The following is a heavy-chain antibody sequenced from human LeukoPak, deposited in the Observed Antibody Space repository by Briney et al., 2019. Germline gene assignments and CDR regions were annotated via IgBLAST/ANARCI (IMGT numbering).Heavy chain of an antibody. CDR2: INHSGST. Sequence: SETLSLTCAVYGGSFSGYYWSWIRQPPGKGLEWIGEINHSGSTNYNPSLKSRVTISVDTSKNQFSLKLSSVTAADTAVYYCARVPPDYCSGGSCYSEDAFDIWGQGTMVTVSS. J-gene: IGHJ3*02. D-gene: IGHD2-15*01. V-gene: IGHV4-34*01. CDR1: GGSFSGYY. CDR3: ARVPPDYCSGGSCYSEDAFDI.